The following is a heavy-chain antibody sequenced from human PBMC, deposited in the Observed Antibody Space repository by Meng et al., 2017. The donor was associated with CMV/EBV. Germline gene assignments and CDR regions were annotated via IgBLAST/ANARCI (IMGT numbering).Heavy chain of an antibody. V-gene: IGHV3-7*01. CDR1: GFTFSSYW. CDR3: ARDNTIFGVGMDV. D-gene: IGHD3-3*01. Sequence: GESLKISCAASGFTFSSYWMSWVRQAPGKGLEWVANIKQDGSEKYYVDSVKGRFTISRDNAKNSLYLQMNSLRAEDTAVYYCARDNTIFGVGMDVWGQGTMVTVSS. CDR2: IKQDGSEK. J-gene: IGHJ6*02.